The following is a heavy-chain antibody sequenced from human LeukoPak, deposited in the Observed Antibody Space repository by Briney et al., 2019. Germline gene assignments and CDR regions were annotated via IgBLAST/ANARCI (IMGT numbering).Heavy chain of an antibody. CDR2: ISGSGDTT. J-gene: IGHJ4*02. Sequence: GGSLRLSCAASGLTVGFKCMSWVRQAPGKGLEWVSTISGSGDTTYYADSVKGRFTISKDNSKNTLYLQLNSLRVEDTAVYFCAKADTPLPLRGPYFDYWGQGTLVTVSS. CDR1: GLTVGFKC. V-gene: IGHV3-23*01. D-gene: IGHD3-16*01. CDR3: AKADTPLPLRGPYFDY.